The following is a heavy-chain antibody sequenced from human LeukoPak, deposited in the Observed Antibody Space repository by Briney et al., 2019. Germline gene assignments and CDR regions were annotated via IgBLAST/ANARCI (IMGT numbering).Heavy chain of an antibody. CDR1: GFTFSDHA. CDR3: ARGFSSGGSNDWFDP. J-gene: IGHJ5*02. CDR2: ISYDGSNK. D-gene: IGHD6-19*01. V-gene: IGHV3-30*04. Sequence: GGSMRLSCEASGFTFSDHAMHWVRQAPGKGLEWVAVISYDGSNKYYADSVKGRFTISRDNSKNTLYLQMNSLRAEDTAVYYCARGFSSGGSNDWFDPWGQGTLVTVSS.